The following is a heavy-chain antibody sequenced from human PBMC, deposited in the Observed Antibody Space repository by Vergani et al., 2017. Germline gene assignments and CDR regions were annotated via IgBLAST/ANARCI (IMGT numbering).Heavy chain of an antibody. CDR2: IKSKTDGGTT. D-gene: IGHD6-19*01. Sequence: EVQLVESGGGLVKPGGSLRLSCAASGFIFSNAWMSWVRQAPGKGLEWVGRIKSKTDGGTTDYAAPVKGRFTISRDDSKNTLYLQMNRLKTEDTAVYYCTPVGYRSGWQEFDPWGQGTLVTVSS. CDR1: GFIFSNAW. CDR3: TPVGYRSGWQEFDP. J-gene: IGHJ5*02. V-gene: IGHV3-15*01.